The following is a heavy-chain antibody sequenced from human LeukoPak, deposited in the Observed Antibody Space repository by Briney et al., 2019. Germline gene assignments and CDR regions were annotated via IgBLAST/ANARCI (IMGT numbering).Heavy chain of an antibody. CDR2: IYYSGST. CDR3: ARFGTATAVN. V-gene: IGHV4-59*01. Sequence: PSETLSLTCTASGGSISSYYWSWIRQPPGKGLEWIGYIYYSGSTNYNPSLKSRVTISVDTSKNQFSLKLSSVTAADTAVYYCARFGTATAVNWGQGTLVTVSS. CDR1: GGSISSYY. D-gene: IGHD6-13*01. J-gene: IGHJ4*02.